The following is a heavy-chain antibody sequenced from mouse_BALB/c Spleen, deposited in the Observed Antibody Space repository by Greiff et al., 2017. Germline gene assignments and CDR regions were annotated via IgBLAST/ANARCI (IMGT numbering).Heavy chain of an antibody. D-gene: IGHD2-3*01. CDR3: TRDGYSRFAY. V-gene: IGHV5-6-4*01. CDR2: ISSGGSYT. CDR1: GFTFSSYT. J-gene: IGHJ3*01. Sequence: EVKLVESGGGLVKPGGSLKLSCAASGFTFSSYTMSWVRQTPEKRLEWVATISSGGSYTYYPDSVKGRFTISRDNAKNTLYLQMSSLKSEDTAMYYCTRDGYSRFAYWGQGTLVTVSA.